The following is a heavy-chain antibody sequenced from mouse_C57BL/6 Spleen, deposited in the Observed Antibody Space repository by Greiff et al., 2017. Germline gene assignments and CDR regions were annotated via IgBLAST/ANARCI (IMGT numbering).Heavy chain of an antibody. D-gene: IGHD1-1*01. CDR1: GYTFTSYW. Sequence: QVQLQQPGTELVKPGASVKLSCKASGYTFTSYWMHWVKQRPGQGLEWIGNINPSNGGTNYNEKFKSKATLTVDKSSSTAYMQLSSLTSEDSAVYFCARHGDYYGSSPHYYAMDYWGQGTSVTVSS. V-gene: IGHV1-53*01. CDR3: ARHGDYYGSSPHYYAMDY. CDR2: INPSNGGT. J-gene: IGHJ4*01.